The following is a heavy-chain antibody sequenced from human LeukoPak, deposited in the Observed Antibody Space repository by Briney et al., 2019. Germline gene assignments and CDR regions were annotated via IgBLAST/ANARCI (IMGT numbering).Heavy chain of an antibody. CDR3: ARGKTTVTTYLDY. D-gene: IGHD4-17*01. CDR1: GFTFSTYK. V-gene: IGHV3-21*01. J-gene: IGHJ4*02. Sequence: GGSLRLSCAASGFTFSTYKMSWVRQAPGKGLEWVSSISSSSSYINYADSVKGRFTISRDNAKNSLYLQMNSLRAEDTAVYYCARGKTTVTTYLDYWGQGTLVTVSS. CDR2: ISSSSSYI.